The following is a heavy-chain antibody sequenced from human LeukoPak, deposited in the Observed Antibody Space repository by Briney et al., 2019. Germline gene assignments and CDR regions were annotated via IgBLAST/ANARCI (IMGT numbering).Heavy chain of an antibody. Sequence: GGSLRLSCATSGFTFSSYAMHWVRQAPGKGLEWVAVISYDGSNKYYADSVKGRFTISRDNSKNTLYLQMNSLTAEDTAVYYCAKVSGLRGDYFDYWGQGTLVTVSS. J-gene: IGHJ4*02. CDR1: GFTFSSYA. CDR3: AKVSGLRGDYFDY. CDR2: ISYDGSNK. V-gene: IGHV3-30-3*01. D-gene: IGHD4-17*01.